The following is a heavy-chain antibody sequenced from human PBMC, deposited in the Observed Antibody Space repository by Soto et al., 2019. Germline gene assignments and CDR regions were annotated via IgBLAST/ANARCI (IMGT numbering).Heavy chain of an antibody. V-gene: IGHV3-23*01. D-gene: IGHD3-3*01. CDR2: ISGSGGST. CDR3: AKGGTIFGVVIQSWFDP. CDR1: GFTFSSYA. Sequence: GGSLRLSCAASGFTFSSYAMSWVRQAPGKGLEWVSAISGSGGSTYYADSVKGRFTISRDNSKNTLYLQMNSLRAEDTAVYYCAKGGTIFGVVIQSWFDPWGQGTLVTVSS. J-gene: IGHJ5*02.